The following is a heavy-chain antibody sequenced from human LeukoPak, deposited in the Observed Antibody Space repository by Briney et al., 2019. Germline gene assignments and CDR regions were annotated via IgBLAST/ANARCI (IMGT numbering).Heavy chain of an antibody. Sequence: SETLSLTCTVSGVSISSSNYYWGWIRPPPGKGREGIGNIIDSGSTHYNPSLKSPVTISVDTSKNQFSLKLSSVTAADAAVYYCARGPCYGSGSSMVSYWGQGTLVTVSS. CDR1: GVSISSSNYY. J-gene: IGHJ4*02. D-gene: IGHD3-10*01. CDR2: IIDSGST. CDR3: ARGPCYGSGSSMVSY. V-gene: IGHV4-39*07.